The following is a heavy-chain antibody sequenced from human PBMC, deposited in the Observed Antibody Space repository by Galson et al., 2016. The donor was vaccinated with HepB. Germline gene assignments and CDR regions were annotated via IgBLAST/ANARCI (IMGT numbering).Heavy chain of an antibody. CDR2: ISGSGGTT. V-gene: IGHV3-23*01. D-gene: IGHD3-3*01. CDR3: AKEPNFDFWSGHPFDY. CDR1: GXTFSSYA. J-gene: IGHJ4*02. Sequence: RLSCAASGXTFSSYALSWVRXAPGKGLEXVXVISGSGGTTYYADSVKGRFTISRDNSTNALYLQMNSLRAEDTAVYYCAKEPNFDFWSGHPFDYWGQGTLVTVSS.